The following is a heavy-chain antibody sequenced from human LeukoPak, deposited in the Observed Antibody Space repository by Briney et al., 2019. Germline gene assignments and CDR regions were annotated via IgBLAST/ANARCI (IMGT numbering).Heavy chain of an antibody. J-gene: IGHJ3*02. V-gene: IGHV6-1*01. CDR2: TYYRSKWYN. CDR1: GDSVSNNIAT. D-gene: IGHD5-18*01. CDR3: AREENTAMVNDAFDI. Sequence: SQTLSLTCAISGDSVSNNIATWNWVRQSPSRGLEWLGRTYYRSKWYNDYAVSVKSRITINPDTSKNQFSLQLNSVTPEDTAVYYCAREENTAMVNDAFDIWGQGTMVTVSS.